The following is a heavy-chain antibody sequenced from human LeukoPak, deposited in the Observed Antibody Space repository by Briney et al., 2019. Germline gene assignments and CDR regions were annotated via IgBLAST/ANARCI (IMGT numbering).Heavy chain of an antibody. D-gene: IGHD6-19*01. CDR1: GFTFSSYG. V-gene: IGHV3-30*02. Sequence: GGSLRLSCAASGFTFSSYGMHWVRQAPGKGLEWVAFIRYDGSNKYYADSVKGRFTISRDNARNSLYLQMNSLRAEDTAVYYCARGPYTNGHYFDYWGQEPWPPSPQ. CDR3: ARGPYTNGHYFDY. CDR2: IRYDGSNK. J-gene: IGHJ4*01.